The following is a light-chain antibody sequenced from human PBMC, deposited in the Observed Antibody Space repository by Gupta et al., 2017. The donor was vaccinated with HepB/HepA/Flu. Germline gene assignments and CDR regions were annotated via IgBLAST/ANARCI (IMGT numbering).Light chain of an antibody. CDR3: QQYNNWPRT. CDR1: QSVSSN. J-gene: IGKJ1*01. Sequence: EIVMTQSPATLSVSPGERATLSCRASQSVSSNLAWYQRKPGQGPRLLIYGAYTRATGIPARFSGSGSGTEFTLTISSLQSEDFAVYYCQQYNNWPRTFGQWTKVEIK. CDR2: GAY. V-gene: IGKV3-15*01.